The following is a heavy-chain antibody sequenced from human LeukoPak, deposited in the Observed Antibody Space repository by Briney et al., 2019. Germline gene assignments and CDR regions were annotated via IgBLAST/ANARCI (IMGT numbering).Heavy chain of an antibody. D-gene: IGHD6-6*01. V-gene: IGHV3-11*06. CDR3: ARDRREYSSSSAGWFDP. CDR2: ISSSSSYT. CDR1: GFKFNTYI. Sequence: GGSLRLSCAASGFKFNTYIMNWIRQAPGKGLEWVSYISSSSSYTNYADSVKGRFTISRDNAKNSLYLQMNSLRAEDTAVYYCARDRREYSSSSAGWFDPWGQGTLVTVSS. J-gene: IGHJ5*02.